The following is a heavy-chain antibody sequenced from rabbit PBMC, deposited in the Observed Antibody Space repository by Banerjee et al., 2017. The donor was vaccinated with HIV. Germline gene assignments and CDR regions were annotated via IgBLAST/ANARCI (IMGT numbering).Heavy chain of an antibody. Sequence: QEQLVESGGGLVQPGGSLKLSCKASGFDFSNYGVTWVRQAPGKGLEWIACINAVTGKAVYANGAKARSPFSKPSSTRVTLKMTSLTAADTATYFCARDSESPSSLNLWGPGTLVPV. D-gene: IGHD3-1*01. CDR2: INAVTGKA. V-gene: IGHV1S45*01. CDR3: ARDSESPSSLNL. J-gene: IGHJ4*01. CDR1: GFDFSNYG.